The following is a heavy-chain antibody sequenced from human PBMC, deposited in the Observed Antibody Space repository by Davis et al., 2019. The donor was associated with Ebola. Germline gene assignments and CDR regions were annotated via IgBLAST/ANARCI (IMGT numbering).Heavy chain of an antibody. Sequence: YWNWIRQSPGKGLEWIGDINHSGATNYNPSLKSRVTISPDTSKNQFSLKLNSVTAADTAVYYCAREGQQLLPFGAFNVWGQGTMVTVSA. CDR1: Y. D-gene: IGHD6-13*01. CDR2: INHSGAT. CDR3: AREGQQLLPFGAFNV. J-gene: IGHJ3*01. V-gene: IGHV4-34*01.